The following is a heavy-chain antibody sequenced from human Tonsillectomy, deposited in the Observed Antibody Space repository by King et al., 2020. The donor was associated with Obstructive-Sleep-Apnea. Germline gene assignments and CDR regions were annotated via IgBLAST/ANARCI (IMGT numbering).Heavy chain of an antibody. Sequence: QLVQSGAEVKKPGSSVKVSCKASGGAFSSYAISWVRQAPGQGLEWMGGIIPIFVTANYAQKFQGRVTITADESTSTAYMELSSLRSEDTAVYYCARALDYYDSSGYSDYWGQGTLVTVSS. J-gene: IGHJ4*02. D-gene: IGHD3-22*01. CDR1: GGAFSSYA. V-gene: IGHV1-69*01. CDR3: ARALDYYDSSGYSDY. CDR2: IIPIFVTA.